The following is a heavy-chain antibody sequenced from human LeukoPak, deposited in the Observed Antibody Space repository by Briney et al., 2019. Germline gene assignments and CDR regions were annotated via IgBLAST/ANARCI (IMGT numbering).Heavy chain of an antibody. CDR1: GFTFSSYA. V-gene: IGHV3-23*01. Sequence: GGSLRLSCAASGFTFSSYAMSWVRQAPGKGLEWVSAISGSGGSTYYADSVKGRFTLSRDSATNSLYLHMNSLRAEDTAVYYCATSLSGWGTYHYMDVWGKGTAVTISS. CDR3: ATSLSGWGTYHYMDV. J-gene: IGHJ6*03. CDR2: ISGSGGST. D-gene: IGHD6-19*01.